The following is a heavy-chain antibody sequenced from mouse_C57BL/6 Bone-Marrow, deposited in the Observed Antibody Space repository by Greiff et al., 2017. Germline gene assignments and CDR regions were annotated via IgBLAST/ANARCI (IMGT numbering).Heavy chain of an antibody. J-gene: IGHJ1*03. CDR2: IYPGSGST. CDR3: ARSPYYDGSSWYFDV. Sequence: QVQLQQPGAELVKPGASVKMSCKASGYTFTSYWITWVKQRPGQGLAWIGDIYPGSGSTNYNEKFKSQATLTVDTSSSTAYMQRSSLTSEDSAVYYCARSPYYDGSSWYFDVWGTGTTVTVSS. CDR1: GYTFTSYW. V-gene: IGHV1-55*01. D-gene: IGHD1-1*01.